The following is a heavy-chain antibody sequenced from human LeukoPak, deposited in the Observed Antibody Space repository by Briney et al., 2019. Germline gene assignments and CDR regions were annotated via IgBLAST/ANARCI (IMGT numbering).Heavy chain of an antibody. Sequence: PSETLSLTCAVSGGSISSSNWWSWVRQPPGKGLEWIGEIYHSGSTNYNPSLKSRVTISVDKSKNQFSLKLSSVTAADTAVYYCARDSARPEDDFWSGYYDYWGQGTLVTVSS. CDR1: GGSISSSNW. CDR2: IYHSGST. D-gene: IGHD3-3*01. J-gene: IGHJ4*02. CDR3: ARDSARPEDDFWSGYYDY. V-gene: IGHV4-4*02.